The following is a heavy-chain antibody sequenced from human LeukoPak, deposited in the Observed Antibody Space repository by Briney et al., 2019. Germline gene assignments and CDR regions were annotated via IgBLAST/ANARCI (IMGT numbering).Heavy chain of an antibody. CDR3: TRRVAGGFDS. V-gene: IGHV1-69*06. D-gene: IGHD1-26*01. CDR1: GGTFSSYA. J-gene: IGHJ4*02. Sequence: SVKVSCKASGGTFSSYAISWVRQAPGQGLDWMGRITPLLDSTNYAPKFQGRVTITADKSTNTAFMELSSLTSEDTAMYFCTRRVAGGFDSWGQGSLVTVSS. CDR2: ITPLLDST.